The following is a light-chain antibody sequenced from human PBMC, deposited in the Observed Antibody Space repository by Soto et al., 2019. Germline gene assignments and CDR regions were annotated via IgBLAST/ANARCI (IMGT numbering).Light chain of an antibody. J-gene: IGLJ7*01. CDR3: VLYMGGGISV. CDR2: STD. CDR1: SGSVSISHY. V-gene: IGLV8-61*01. Sequence: QTVVTQEPSLSVSPGGTVTLTCGLSSGSVSISHYPSWYQQTPGQPPRTLVYSTDSRSSGVPDRFSGSILGNKAALTITGAQADDESYYYHVLYMGGGISVFGGGTQLTVL.